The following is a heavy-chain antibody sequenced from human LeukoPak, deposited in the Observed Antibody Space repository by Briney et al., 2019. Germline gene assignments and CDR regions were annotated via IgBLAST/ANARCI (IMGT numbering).Heavy chain of an antibody. CDR2: IYYSGST. CDR3: ASRASYYYYGMDV. Sequence: SETLSLTCTVSGGSISSGGYYWSWIRQHPGKGLEWIGYIYYSGSTYYNPSLKSRVTISVDTSKNQFSLKLSSVTAADTAVYYCASRASYYYYGMDVWGQGTTVTVSS. J-gene: IGHJ6*02. CDR1: GGSISSGGYY. V-gene: IGHV4-31*03.